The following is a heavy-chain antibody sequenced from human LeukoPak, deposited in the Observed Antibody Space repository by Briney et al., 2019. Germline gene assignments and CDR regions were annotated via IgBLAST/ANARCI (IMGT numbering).Heavy chain of an antibody. Sequence: GGSLRLSCAASGFTFSSYAMSWVRQAPGKGLEWVSAISGSGGSTYYADSVKGRCTISRDNSKNTLYLQMNSLRAEDTAVYYCAKESLSLSPPNDYIGRYFDYWGQGTLVTVSS. CDR1: GFTFSSYA. CDR3: AKESLSLSPPNDYIGRYFDY. D-gene: IGHD3-16*01. J-gene: IGHJ4*02. V-gene: IGHV3-23*01. CDR2: ISGSGGST.